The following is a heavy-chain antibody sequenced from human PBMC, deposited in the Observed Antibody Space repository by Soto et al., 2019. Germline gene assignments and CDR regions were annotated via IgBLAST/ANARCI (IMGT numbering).Heavy chain of an antibody. CDR3: ATDMVRGDDAFDM. Sequence: GGSLRLSCAASGFTFSDYYMSWIRQAPGKGLEWVSYISSSGSTIYYADSVKGRFTISRDNAKNSLYLQMNSLRAEDTAVYYCATDMVRGDDAFDMWGQGTMVSASS. D-gene: IGHD3-10*01. CDR2: ISSSGSTI. CDR1: GFTFSDYY. V-gene: IGHV3-11*01. J-gene: IGHJ3*02.